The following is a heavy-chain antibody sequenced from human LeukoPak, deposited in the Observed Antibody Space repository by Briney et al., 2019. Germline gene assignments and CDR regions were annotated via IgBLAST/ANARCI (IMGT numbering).Heavy chain of an antibody. J-gene: IGHJ4*02. CDR3: AKRPGYSSSWYYFDY. CDR2: ISGSGGST. CDR1: GFTFTNYA. Sequence: GGSLRLSCAASGFTFTNYAMSWVRQAPGKGLEWVSAISGSGGSTYYADSVKGRFTISRDNSKNTLYLQMNSRRAEDTAIYYCAKRPGYSSSWYYFDYWGQGTLVTVSS. D-gene: IGHD6-13*01. V-gene: IGHV3-23*01.